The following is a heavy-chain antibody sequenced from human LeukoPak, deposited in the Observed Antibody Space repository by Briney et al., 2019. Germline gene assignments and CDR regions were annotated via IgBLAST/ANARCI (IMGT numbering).Heavy chain of an antibody. CDR1: GFTVSSNY. V-gene: IGHV3-66*01. D-gene: IGHD3-10*01. Sequence: PGGSLRLSCAASGFTVSSNYMSWVRQAPGKGLEWVSVIYSGGNTDYADSVKGRFTISRDNAKNTLYLQMNSLRAEDTAVYYCARYGSGSPTHYYYYMDVWGKGTTVTVSS. CDR2: IYSGGNT. CDR3: ARYGSGSPTHYYYYMDV. J-gene: IGHJ6*03.